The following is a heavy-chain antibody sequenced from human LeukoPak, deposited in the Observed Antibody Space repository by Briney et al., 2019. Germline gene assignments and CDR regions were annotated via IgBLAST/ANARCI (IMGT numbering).Heavy chain of an antibody. Sequence: SETLSLICTVSGDSITSYYWTWIRQPPGKGLEWIGYMYHSGTTSNNPSLKSRVTISVDTSKNQFPLKVRSVTAADTAVYYCARGLGWGATIFDYWGQGALVTVSS. V-gene: IGHV4-59*01. D-gene: IGHD1-26*01. CDR3: ARGLGWGATIFDY. CDR2: MYHSGTT. CDR1: GDSITSYY. J-gene: IGHJ4*02.